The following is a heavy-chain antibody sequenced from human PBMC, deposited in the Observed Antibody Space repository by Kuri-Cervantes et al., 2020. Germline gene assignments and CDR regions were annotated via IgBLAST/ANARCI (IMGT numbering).Heavy chain of an antibody. V-gene: IGHV4-34*01. Sequence: SETLSLTCAVYGGSFSGYYWSWIHQPPGKGLEWIGEINHSGSTNYNPSLKSRVTISVDTSKNQFSLKLTSVTAADTAVYFCARDRCTSTSCPPLFDFWGQGTLVTVSS. J-gene: IGHJ4*02. CDR3: ARDRCTSTSCPPLFDF. CDR1: GGSFSGYY. D-gene: IGHD2-2*01. CDR2: INHSGST.